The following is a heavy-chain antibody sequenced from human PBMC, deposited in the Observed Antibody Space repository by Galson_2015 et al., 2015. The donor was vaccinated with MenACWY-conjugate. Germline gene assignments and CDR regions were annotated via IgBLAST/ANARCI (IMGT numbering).Heavy chain of an antibody. V-gene: IGHV1-69*13. CDR3: ARASYYYDSSPSDY. Sequence: SVKVSCKASGGTSGSYAISWVRQAPGQGLEWMGGIIPIFGTANYAQKFQGRVTITADESTSTAYMELSSLRSEDTAVYYCARASYYYDSSPSDYWGQGTLVTVPS. J-gene: IGHJ4*02. D-gene: IGHD3-22*01. CDR2: IIPIFGTA. CDR1: GGTSGSYA.